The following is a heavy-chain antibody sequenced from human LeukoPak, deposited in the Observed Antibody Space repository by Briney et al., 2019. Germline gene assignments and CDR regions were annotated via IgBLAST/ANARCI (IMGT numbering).Heavy chain of an antibody. CDR3: ARTLDTAMVGVAFDI. CDR2: INTNTRNP. J-gene: IGHJ3*02. Sequence: ASVKVSCKASGYTFTTYAIHWVRQAPGQGLEWMGWINTNTRNPAYAQGFTGRFVFSLDTSVSTAYLQISSLKAEDTAVYYCARTLDTAMVGVAFDIWGQGTMVTVSS. D-gene: IGHD5-18*01. V-gene: IGHV7-4-1*02. CDR1: GYTFTTYA.